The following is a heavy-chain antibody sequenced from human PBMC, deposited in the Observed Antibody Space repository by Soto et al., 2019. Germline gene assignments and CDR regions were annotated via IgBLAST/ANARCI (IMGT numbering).Heavy chain of an antibody. CDR1: VDTFNSYS. V-gene: IGHV1-69*01. Sequence: QVQLVQSGAEVKKPGSSVKVSCKASVDTFNSYSLSWLRQAPGQRLEWMGVITPVFGTADYAQSFEDRLTITADDSTSTVYMEMSSLRSDDTAVYYCARSLEGTTVTNWFDPWGQGALVTVSS. D-gene: IGHD4-17*01. J-gene: IGHJ5*02. CDR2: ITPVFGTA. CDR3: ARSLEGTTVTNWFDP.